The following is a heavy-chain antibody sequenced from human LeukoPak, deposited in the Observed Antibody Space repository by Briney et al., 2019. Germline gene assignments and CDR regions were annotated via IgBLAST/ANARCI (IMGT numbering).Heavy chain of an antibody. CDR2: ISYDGSNK. D-gene: IGHD6-19*01. Sequence: PGRSLRLSCAASGFTFSSYAMHWVRQAPGKGLEWVAVISYDGSNKYYADSVKGRFTISRDNSKNTLYLQMNSLRAEDTAVYYCASLASGIAVAGTRAVDFDYWGQGTLVTVSS. J-gene: IGHJ4*02. CDR3: ASLASGIAVAGTRAVDFDY. CDR1: GFTFSSYA. V-gene: IGHV3-30-3*01.